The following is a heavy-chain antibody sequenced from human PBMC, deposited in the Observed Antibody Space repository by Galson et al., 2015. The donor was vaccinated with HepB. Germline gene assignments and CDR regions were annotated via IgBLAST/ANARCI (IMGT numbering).Heavy chain of an antibody. D-gene: IGHD6-13*01. Sequence: SLRLSCAASGFAFSTYAMTWVRQAPGKGLEWVASISGSGASSFYADSVQGRFTISRGNSRNTVFLQLNSLRGEDTAVYYCAKGGTAHTSSWYDSWGQGTLLTVSS. V-gene: IGHV3-23*01. J-gene: IGHJ5*01. CDR3: AKGGTAHTSSWYDS. CDR2: ISGSGASS. CDR1: GFAFSTYA.